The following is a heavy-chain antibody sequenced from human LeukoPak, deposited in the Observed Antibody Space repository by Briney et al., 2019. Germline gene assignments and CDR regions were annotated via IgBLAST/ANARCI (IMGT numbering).Heavy chain of an antibody. J-gene: IGHJ4*02. Sequence: PGGSLRLSCAASGFTVSRNYMSWVRQAPGKGLEWVSVSYSGGDTYYPDSVKGRFTVSRDNPKNTVYLQMNSLRAEDMAVYFCARSPVLDRNDWSFADWGQGTLVTVSS. CDR2: SYSGGDT. CDR1: GFTVSRNY. V-gene: IGHV3-53*01. CDR3: ARSPVLDRNDWSFAD. D-gene: IGHD1-1*01.